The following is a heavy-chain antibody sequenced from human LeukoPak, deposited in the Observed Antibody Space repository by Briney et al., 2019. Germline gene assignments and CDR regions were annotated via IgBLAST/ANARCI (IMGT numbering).Heavy chain of an antibody. D-gene: IGHD6-19*01. V-gene: IGHV3-66*02. J-gene: IGHJ4*02. CDR2: IYGGGST. CDR3: ARESSYSSGWYYFEY. CDR1: GFTVSSNY. Sequence: GGSLRLSCAASGFTVSSNYMSWVRQAPGKGLEWVSVIYGGGSTYYADSVKGRFTISRDNSKNTLCLQMNSLRAEDTAVYYCARESSYSSGWYYFEYWGQGTLVTVSS.